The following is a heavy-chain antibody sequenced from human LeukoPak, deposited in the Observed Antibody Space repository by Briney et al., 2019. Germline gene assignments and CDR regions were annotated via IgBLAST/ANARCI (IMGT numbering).Heavy chain of an antibody. CDR2: ISASGDTT. D-gene: IGHD3-10*01. J-gene: IGHJ4*02. CDR1: GFTFSNSA. CDR3: AKVGEYYGAGASFDY. V-gene: IGHV3-23*01. Sequence: GGSLRLSCAASGFTFSNSAMSWVRQTPGKGLEWVSTISASGDTTDYADSVKGRFTISRDNSQNTLYLQMSSLRADDTAVYYCAKVGEYYGAGASFDYWGQGTLVTVSS.